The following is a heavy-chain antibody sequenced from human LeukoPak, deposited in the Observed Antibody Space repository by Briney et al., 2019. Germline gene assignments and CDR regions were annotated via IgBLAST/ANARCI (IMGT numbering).Heavy chain of an antibody. CDR1: GGSVSTIGYT. CDR2: IYQSGST. V-gene: IGHV4-30-2*01. Sequence: PSETLSLTCGVSGGSVSTIGYTWSWIRQPPGKGLEWIGYIYQSGSTSYNPSLQSRVTISIDKSKNQFSLKLSSVTAADTAVYYCARDSYYDNSGEGAFDIWGQGTLVTVSS. J-gene: IGHJ3*02. D-gene: IGHD3-22*01. CDR3: ARDSYYDNSGEGAFDI.